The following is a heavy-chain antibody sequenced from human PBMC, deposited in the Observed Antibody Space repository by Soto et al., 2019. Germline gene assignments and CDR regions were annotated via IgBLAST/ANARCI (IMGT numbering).Heavy chain of an antibody. CDR3: AKDPLRRDGYNFLWFDP. D-gene: IGHD5-12*01. V-gene: IGHV3-23*01. CDR1: EFTFSSYA. J-gene: IGHJ5*02. Sequence: GGSLSLSCAASEFTFSSYAMSWARQSPGKGLEWVSAISGSGGSTYYADSVKGRFTISRDNAKNTLYLQMNSLRAEDTAVYYCAKDPLRRDGYNFLWFDPWGQGTLVTVSS. CDR2: ISGSGGST.